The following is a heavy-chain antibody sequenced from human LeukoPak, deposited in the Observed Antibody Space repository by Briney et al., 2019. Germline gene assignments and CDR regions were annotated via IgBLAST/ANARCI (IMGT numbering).Heavy chain of an antibody. V-gene: IGHV1-69*13. Sequence: SVKVSCKASGGTFSSYAISWVRQAPGQGLEWMGGIIPIFGTANYAQKFQGRVTITANESTSTAYMELSSLRSEDTAVYYCARGYGNYYYYYYMDVWGKGTTVTASS. CDR1: GGTFSSYA. CDR3: ARGYGNYYYYYYMDV. J-gene: IGHJ6*03. CDR2: IIPIFGTA. D-gene: IGHD1-14*01.